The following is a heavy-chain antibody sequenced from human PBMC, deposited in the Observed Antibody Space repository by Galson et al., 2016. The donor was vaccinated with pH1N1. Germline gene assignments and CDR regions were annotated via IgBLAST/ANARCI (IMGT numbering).Heavy chain of an antibody. CDR2: IRFDGTTQ. J-gene: IGHJ6*03. V-gene: IGHV3-30*02. CDR1: GFTFSDYG. CDR3: AKGAGGAQIYYMDV. Sequence: SLILSCAASGFTFSDYGIHWVRQAPETGLEWMAFIRFDGTTQYHGDSVKGRITISRDNSKNTLYLHMNSLTTEDTAVYYCAKGAGGAQIYYMDVMGKGTTVTVAS. D-gene: IGHD2-15*01.